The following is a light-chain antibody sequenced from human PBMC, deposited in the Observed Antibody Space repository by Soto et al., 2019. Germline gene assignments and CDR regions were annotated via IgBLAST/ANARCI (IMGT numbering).Light chain of an antibody. Sequence: QSVLTQPPSVSAAPRQRVTISCSGSRSNIGNNAVNWYQQLPGKAPKLLIYYDDLLPSGVSDRFSGSKSGTSASLAISGLQSEDEADYYCAAWDDSLNGHYVFGTGTKLTVL. J-gene: IGLJ1*01. V-gene: IGLV1-36*01. CDR3: AAWDDSLNGHYV. CDR1: RSNIGNNA. CDR2: YDD.